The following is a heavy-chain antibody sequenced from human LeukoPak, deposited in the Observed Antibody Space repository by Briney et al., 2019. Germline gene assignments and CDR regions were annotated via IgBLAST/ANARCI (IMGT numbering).Heavy chain of an antibody. D-gene: IGHD3-10*01. CDR3: ARGRYCYGSGSNPRTDY. J-gene: IGHJ4*02. CDR2: INPNSSGT. V-gene: IGHV1-2*02. CDR1: GYTFTGYY. Sequence: SVKVSCKASGYTFTGYYMHWVRQAPGQGLEWMGWINPNSSGTNYAQKFQGRVTMTRDTSISTAYMELSRLRSDDTAVYYCARGRYCYGSGSNPRTDYWGQGTLVTVSS.